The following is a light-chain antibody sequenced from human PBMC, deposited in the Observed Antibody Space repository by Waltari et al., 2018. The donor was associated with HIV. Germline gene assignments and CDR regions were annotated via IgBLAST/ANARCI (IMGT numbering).Light chain of an antibody. V-gene: IGLV2-8*01. J-gene: IGLJ2*01. CDR1: SSDVGGYNY. Sequence: QSALTQPPSAPGSPGQSVTIPSIGTSSDVGGYNYVSWYQQHPGKAPKLMIYDVSTRPAGGRDRCSGSKSGNAASLTVAGLQAEDEADDYCSSYAGSNSGVFGGGTKLTVL. CDR3: SSYAGSNSGV. CDR2: DVS.